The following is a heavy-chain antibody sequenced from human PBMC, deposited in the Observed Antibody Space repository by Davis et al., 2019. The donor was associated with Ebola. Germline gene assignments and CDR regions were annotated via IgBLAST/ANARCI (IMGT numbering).Heavy chain of an antibody. Sequence: PGESLKISCAASGFTFSSYSMNWVRQAPGKGLEWVSSLSGSGGSTYYADSVKGRFTISRDNSKNTLYLQMNSLRAEDTAVYHCARDTVVGATTLDYWGQGTLVAVSS. V-gene: IGHV3-23*01. CDR1: GFTFSSYS. CDR2: LSGSGGST. CDR3: ARDTVVGATTLDY. D-gene: IGHD1-26*01. J-gene: IGHJ4*02.